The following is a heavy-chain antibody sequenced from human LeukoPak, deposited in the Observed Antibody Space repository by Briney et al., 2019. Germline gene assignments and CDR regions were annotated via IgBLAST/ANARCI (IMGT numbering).Heavy chain of an antibody. CDR1: GFTFSSYA. CDR3: AKSNQYYDFWSGQLGVL. D-gene: IGHD3-3*01. J-gene: IGHJ4*02. Sequence: PGRSLRLSCAASGFTFSSYAMSWVRQAPGKGLEWVSVISGSGDITYYADSVKGRFTISRDNSKNTLYLQMNSLRAEDTAVYYCAKSNQYYDFWSGQLGVLWGQGTLVTASS. V-gene: IGHV3-23*01. CDR2: ISGSGDIT.